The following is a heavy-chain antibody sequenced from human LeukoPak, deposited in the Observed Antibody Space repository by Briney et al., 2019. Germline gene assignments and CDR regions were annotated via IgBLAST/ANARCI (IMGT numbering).Heavy chain of an antibody. D-gene: IGHD3/OR15-3a*01. Sequence: PSETLSLTCTVSGGSISSSSYYWGWIRQPPGKGLEWIGSIYYSGSTYYNPYLKSRVTISVDTSKNQFSLKLSSVTAADTAVYYCARQTGSGLFILPGGQGTLVTVSS. CDR3: ARQTGSGLFILP. V-gene: IGHV4-39*01. CDR1: GGSISSSSYY. CDR2: IYYSGST. J-gene: IGHJ4*02.